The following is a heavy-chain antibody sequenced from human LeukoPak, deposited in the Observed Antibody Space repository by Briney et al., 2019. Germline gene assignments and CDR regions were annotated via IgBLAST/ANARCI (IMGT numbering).Heavy chain of an antibody. J-gene: IGHJ4*02. Sequence: GASVKVSCTASGYTFTGYYMHWVRQAPGQGLEWMGWINPNSGGTNYAQKFQGRVTMTRDTSISTAYMELSRLRSDDTAVYYCARGSSSWYSVLDYWGQGTLVTVSS. CDR3: ARGSSSWYSVLDY. CDR2: INPNSGGT. D-gene: IGHD6-13*01. CDR1: GYTFTGYY. V-gene: IGHV1-2*02.